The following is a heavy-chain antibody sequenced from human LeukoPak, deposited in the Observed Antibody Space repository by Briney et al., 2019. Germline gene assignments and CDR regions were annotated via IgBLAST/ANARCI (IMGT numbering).Heavy chain of an antibody. CDR1: GYTFTSSD. CDR2: MNANSGNT. J-gene: IGHJ4*02. V-gene: IGHV1-8*01. D-gene: IGHD3-10*01. CDR3: ARVGRRISMVRGVIIESWGYDY. Sequence: ASVKVSCKASGYTFTSSDINWVRQATGQGLGWVGWMNANSGNTGYAHKFQGRVTMTRNTSISTAYMELSSLRSEDTAVYYCARVGRRISMVRGVIIESWGYDYWGQGTLVTVSS.